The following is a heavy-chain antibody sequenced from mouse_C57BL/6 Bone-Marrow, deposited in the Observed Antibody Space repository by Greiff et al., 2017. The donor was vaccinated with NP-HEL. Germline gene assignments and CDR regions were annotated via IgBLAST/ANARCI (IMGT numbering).Heavy chain of an antibody. V-gene: IGHV1-52*01. J-gene: IGHJ4*01. CDR1: GYTFTSYW. D-gene: IGHD2-4*01. CDR3: ASMITGHYYYAMDY. Sequence: VQLQQPGAELVRPGSSVKLSCKASGYTFTSYWMHWVKQRPIQGLEWIGNIDPSDSETHYNQKFKDKATLTVDKSSSTAYMQLSSLTSEDSAVYYCASMITGHYYYAMDYWGQGTSVTVSS. CDR2: IDPSDSET.